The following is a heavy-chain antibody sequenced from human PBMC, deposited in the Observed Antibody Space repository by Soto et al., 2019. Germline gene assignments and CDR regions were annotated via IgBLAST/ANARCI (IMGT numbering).Heavy chain of an antibody. CDR1: GFKFTDYG. Sequence: QVQLVESGGGVVQPGRSLRLSCVASGFKFTDYGLNWVRPTPVKGLEWVAISWFDGSIAYYAESVKGRFTISRDDSRNTVYLHMNSRRGEDTAMYYCARDGARIDSSGKFDYWGQGTQVTVSS. V-gene: IGHV3-33*01. CDR2: SWFDGSIA. CDR3: ARDGARIDSSGKFDY. J-gene: IGHJ4*02. D-gene: IGHD3-22*01.